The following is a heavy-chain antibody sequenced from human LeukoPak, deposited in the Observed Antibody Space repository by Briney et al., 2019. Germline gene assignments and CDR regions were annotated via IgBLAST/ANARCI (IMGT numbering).Heavy chain of an antibody. CDR2: IWYDGSNK. J-gene: IGHJ3*02. Sequence: GGSLRLSCAASGFTFSSYGMHWVRQAPGKGLEWVAVIWYDGSNKYYADSVKGRFTISRDNSKNTLYLQMNSLRAEDTAVYYCAKSPSRDGYNYGAFDIWGQGTMVTVSS. CDR1: GFTFSSYG. D-gene: IGHD5-24*01. V-gene: IGHV3-33*06. CDR3: AKSPSRDGYNYGAFDI.